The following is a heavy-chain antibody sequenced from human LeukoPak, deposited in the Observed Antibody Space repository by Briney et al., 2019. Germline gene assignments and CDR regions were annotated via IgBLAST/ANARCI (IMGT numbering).Heavy chain of an antibody. Sequence: GGSLRLSCAASGFTFNSHGMSWVRQAPGKGLEWVSAISDSGGSTYYADSVKGRFTISRDNSKNTLYLQMNSLRAEDTAVYYCAKKSRVDILTEWGQGTLVTVSS. D-gene: IGHD3-9*01. CDR2: ISDSGGST. CDR1: GFTFNSHG. V-gene: IGHV3-23*01. J-gene: IGHJ4*02. CDR3: AKKSRVDILTE.